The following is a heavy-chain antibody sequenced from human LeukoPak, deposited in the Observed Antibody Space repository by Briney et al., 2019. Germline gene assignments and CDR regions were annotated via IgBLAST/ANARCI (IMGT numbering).Heavy chain of an antibody. CDR2: ISGSGGST. D-gene: IGHD1-26*01. V-gene: IGHV3-23*01. Sequence: QSGGSLRLSCAASGFTFSSYAMSWVRQAPGKGLEWVSAISGSGGSTYYADSVKGRFTISRDNSKNTLYLQMNSLRAEDTAVYYCAKAPYSGSYLLYYYYYYMDVWGKGTTVTVSS. CDR3: AKAPYSGSYLLYYYYYYMDV. J-gene: IGHJ6*03. CDR1: GFTFSSYA.